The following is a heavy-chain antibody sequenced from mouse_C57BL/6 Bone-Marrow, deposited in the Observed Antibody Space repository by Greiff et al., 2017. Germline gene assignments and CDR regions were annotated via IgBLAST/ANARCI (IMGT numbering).Heavy chain of an antibody. CDR1: GFNIKDDY. D-gene: IGHD2-3*01. J-gene: IGHJ2*01. V-gene: IGHV14-4*01. CDR3: TTERRWLLRGD. CDR2: IDPENGDT. Sequence: VQLQQSGAELVRPGASVKLSCTASGFNIKDDYMHWVKQRPEQGLEWIGWIDPENGDTEYASKFQGKATITADTSSNTAYLQLSSLTSEDTAVYDCTTERRWLLRGDWGQGTTLTVSS.